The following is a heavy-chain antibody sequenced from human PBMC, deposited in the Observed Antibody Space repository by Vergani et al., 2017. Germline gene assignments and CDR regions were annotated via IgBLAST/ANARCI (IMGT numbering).Heavy chain of an antibody. J-gene: IGHJ5*02. CDR1: GFTFSGST. Sequence: EVQLVESGGGLVQPGGSLKLSCAASGFTFSGSTMHWVRQASGKGLEWVGRIRTKGNSYATTYAASVKGRFTISRDNSKNTLYLQMNSLRAKDTAVYYCAKAVKGYCSSTSCYTGEDWFDPWGQGTLVTVSS. CDR2: IRTKGNSYAT. V-gene: IGHV3-73*02. D-gene: IGHD2-2*02. CDR3: AKAVKGYCSSTSCYTGEDWFDP.